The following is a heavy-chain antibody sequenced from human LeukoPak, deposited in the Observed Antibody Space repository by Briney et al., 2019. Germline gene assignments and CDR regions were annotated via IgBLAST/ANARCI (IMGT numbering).Heavy chain of an antibody. Sequence: GGSLRLSCAASGFTFSSFDMHWVRQVTGKGLEWVSGIGPAGDTYYPGAVKGRFTISRENANNSLYLQMNSLRAGDTAVYYCARLLTAGNTGRWFDSWGQGTLVTVSS. J-gene: IGHJ5*01. CDR3: ARLLTAGNTGRWFDS. D-gene: IGHD1-7*01. CDR1: GFTFSSFD. V-gene: IGHV3-13*04. CDR2: IGPAGDT.